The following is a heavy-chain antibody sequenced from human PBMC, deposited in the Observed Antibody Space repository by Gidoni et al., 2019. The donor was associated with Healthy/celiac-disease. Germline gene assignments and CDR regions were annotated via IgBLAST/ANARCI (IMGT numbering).Heavy chain of an antibody. CDR2: IWYDGSNK. Sequence: GVTFSSYGMHWVRQAPGKGLEWVAVIWYDGSNKYYADSVKGRFTISRDNSKNTLYLQMNSLRAEDTAVYYCARVDDRAQNIDYWGQGTLVTVSS. CDR3: ARVDDRAQNIDY. CDR1: GVTFSSYG. D-gene: IGHD3-10*01. V-gene: IGHV3-33*01. J-gene: IGHJ4*02.